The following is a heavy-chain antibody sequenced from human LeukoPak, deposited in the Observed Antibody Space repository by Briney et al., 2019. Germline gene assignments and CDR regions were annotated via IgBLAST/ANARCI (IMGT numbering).Heavy chain of an antibody. J-gene: IGHJ4*02. CDR2: INQGGSVQ. CDR1: GFTFRSYW. V-gene: IGHV3-7*01. CDR3: ARVEHSGWNLEY. Sequence: SGGSLRLSCAASGFTFRSYWMSWVRQAPGKGLEWVANINQGGSVQYYMDSVKGRFTISRDDAKNSLYVQMNSLRDEDTAVYYCARVEHSGWNLEYWGQGTLVTVSS. D-gene: IGHD5-12*01.